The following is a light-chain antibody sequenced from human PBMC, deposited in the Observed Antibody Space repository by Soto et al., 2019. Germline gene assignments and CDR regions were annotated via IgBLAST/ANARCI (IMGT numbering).Light chain of an antibody. CDR2: STS. CDR1: TGAVTSGNY. V-gene: IGLV7-43*01. CDR3: LLYDGGALGV. Sequence: QAVVTQEPSLTVSPGGTVTLTCASSTGAVTSGNYPNWVQQKPGHVPKSLIYSTSDKHSWTPARFSGSLLGGTAALTLSSVQHDDEAEYYCLLYDGGALGVFCGGTKLTV. J-gene: IGLJ3*02.